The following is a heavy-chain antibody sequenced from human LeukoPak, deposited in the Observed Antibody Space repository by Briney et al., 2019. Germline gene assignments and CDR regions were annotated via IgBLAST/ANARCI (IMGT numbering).Heavy chain of an antibody. CDR3: ARESVGADDY. CDR1: GFTFSNYD. CDR2: IWYDGSAK. V-gene: IGHV3-33*01. D-gene: IGHD1-26*01. J-gene: IGHJ4*02. Sequence: GGSLRLSCAASGFTFSNYDMHWVRQPPGKGPEWVAVIWYDGSAKYYVDSVKGRFTISRDNSKNTLYLQMNRLRAEDTAVYYCARESVGADDYWGQGTLVTVSS.